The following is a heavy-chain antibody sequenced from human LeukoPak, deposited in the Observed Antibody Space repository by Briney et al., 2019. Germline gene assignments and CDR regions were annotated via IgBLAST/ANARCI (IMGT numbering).Heavy chain of an antibody. CDR2: IKSKTDGGTT. Sequence: GGSLRLSCAASGFTFSNAWMSWVRQAPGKGLEWVGRIKSKTDGGTTDYAAPVKGRFTISRDDSKNTLYLQMNSLKTEDTAVYYCTTDGGSSSYADWEYYYMDVWGKGTTVTVSS. D-gene: IGHD6-6*01. CDR1: GFTFSNAW. J-gene: IGHJ6*03. CDR3: TTDGGSSSYADWEYYYMDV. V-gene: IGHV3-15*01.